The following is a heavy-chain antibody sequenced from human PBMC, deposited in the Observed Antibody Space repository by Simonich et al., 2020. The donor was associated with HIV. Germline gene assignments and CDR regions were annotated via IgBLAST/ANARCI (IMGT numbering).Heavy chain of an antibody. CDR1: GFTFSRYS. D-gene: IGHD2-2*01. CDR3: ARDGRKGSSTSCSDY. CDR2: ISSSSSYI. J-gene: IGHJ4*02. V-gene: IGHV3-21*01. Sequence: EVQLVESGGGLVKPGGSLRLSCAASGFTFSRYSMNWVRQAPGKGLEWVSSISSSSSYIYYADSVKGRFTISRDNAKNSLYLQMNSLRAEDTAVYYSARDGRKGSSTSCSDYWGQGTLVTVSS.